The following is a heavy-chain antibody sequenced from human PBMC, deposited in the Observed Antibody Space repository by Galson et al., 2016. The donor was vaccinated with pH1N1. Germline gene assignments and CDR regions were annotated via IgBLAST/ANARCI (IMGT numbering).Heavy chain of an antibody. CDR1: GFSLSTSGMC. Sequence: PALVKPTQTLTLTCSFSGFSLSTSGMCVSWIRQPPGKALEWLALIDWDDDKYYSTSLKTRLTTSKDTSKNQVVLTMTNMDPVDTATYYCARFLYGDYSGYFDYWGQGTLVTVSS. J-gene: IGHJ4*02. V-gene: IGHV2-70*01. D-gene: IGHD4-17*01. CDR2: IDWDDDK. CDR3: ARFLYGDYSGYFDY.